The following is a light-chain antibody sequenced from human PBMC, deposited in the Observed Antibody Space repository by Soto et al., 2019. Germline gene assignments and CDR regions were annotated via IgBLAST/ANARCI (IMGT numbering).Light chain of an antibody. V-gene: IGKV3-20*01. CDR1: QSVSSSY. Sequence: EIVLTQSPGTLSLSPGDRATLSCRASQSVSSSYLAWYQQKPGQAPGLLIYGASSRATGIPDRFSGSGSGTDFTLTISRLEPEDFAVYYCQQYGLSPWTLGQGTKVDTK. CDR2: GAS. J-gene: IGKJ1*01. CDR3: QQYGLSPWT.